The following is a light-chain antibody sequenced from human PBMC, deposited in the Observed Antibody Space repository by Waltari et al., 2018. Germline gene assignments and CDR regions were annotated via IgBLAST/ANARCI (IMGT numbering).Light chain of an antibody. J-gene: IGKJ2*01. V-gene: IGKV4-1*01. Sequence: DIVMTQSPDSLAVSLGERATINCKSSQSLLYSSNNKNYVAWYQQKPGQPPKLLVYWASTRESGVPDRFSGSGSGTDFTLTISSLQAEDVAVYYCQQYYTTLYTFGQGTKLEIK. CDR2: WAS. CDR1: QSLLYSSNNKNY. CDR3: QQYYTTLYT.